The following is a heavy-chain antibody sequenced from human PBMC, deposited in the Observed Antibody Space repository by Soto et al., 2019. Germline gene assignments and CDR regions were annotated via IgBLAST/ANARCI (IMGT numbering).Heavy chain of an antibody. J-gene: IGHJ4*02. CDR1: GYTFTSHG. Sequence: QVQLVQSGGEVKKPGASVKVSCKAAGYTFTSHGISWVRQAPGQGLEWMGWISTFHGSMNYAQKFQGRVTMTTDTSTSTAYMELRSLRSDDTAVYYCARFYSSGWPRGYFDYWGQGTPVTVSA. V-gene: IGHV1-18*01. CDR3: ARFYSSGWPRGYFDY. D-gene: IGHD6-19*01. CDR2: ISTFHGSM.